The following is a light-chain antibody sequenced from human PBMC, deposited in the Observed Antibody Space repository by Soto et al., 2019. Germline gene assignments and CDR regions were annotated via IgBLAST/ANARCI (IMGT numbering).Light chain of an antibody. CDR1: SSDVGSFNF. CDR2: EVT. Sequence: HSALTKPASVYGAPGQSITISCTRTSSDVGSFNFVSWYQQYPGKAPKVLIYEVTKRPSGVSDRLSGSKSGNTASLTISGLQAEDEADYYCCSDAGRSTYIFGGGTKVTVL. CDR3: CSDAGRSTYI. J-gene: IGLJ1*01. V-gene: IGLV2-23*02.